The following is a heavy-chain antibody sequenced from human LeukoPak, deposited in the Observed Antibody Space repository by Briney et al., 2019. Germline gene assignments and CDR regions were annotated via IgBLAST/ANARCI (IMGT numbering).Heavy chain of an antibody. J-gene: IGHJ3*02. CDR1: GFIFSSYS. Sequence: PGGSLRLSCAASGFIFSSYSMNWVRQAPGKGLEWVSSISSRSSYIYYADSVKGRFTVSRDNAKNSLYLQMNSLRAEDTAVYYCAREVTDDAFDIWGQGTMVTVSS. CDR3: AREVTDDAFDI. CDR2: ISSRSSYI. V-gene: IGHV3-21*01.